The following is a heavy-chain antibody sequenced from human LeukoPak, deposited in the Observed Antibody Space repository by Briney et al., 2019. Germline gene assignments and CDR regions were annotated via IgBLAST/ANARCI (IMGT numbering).Heavy chain of an antibody. Sequence: PGGSLRLSCAASGFTFSSYGMHWVRQAPGKGLEWVAFIRYDGSNKYYADSVKGRFTISRDNSKNTLYLQMNSLRAEDTAVYYCAKDLGRYCSSTSCSKGYWGQGTLVTVSS. CDR3: AKDLGRYCSSTSCSKGY. D-gene: IGHD2-2*01. CDR1: GFTFSSYG. V-gene: IGHV3-30*02. CDR2: IRYDGSNK. J-gene: IGHJ4*02.